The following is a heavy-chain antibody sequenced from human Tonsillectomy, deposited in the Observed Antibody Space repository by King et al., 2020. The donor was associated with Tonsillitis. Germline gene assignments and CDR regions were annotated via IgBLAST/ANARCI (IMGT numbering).Heavy chain of an antibody. D-gene: IGHD3-3*01. CDR2: IRSKDYGGAT. V-gene: IGHV3-49*04. CDR1: GFTFGDYA. Sequence: VQLVESGGGLVQPGRSLRLSCTASGFTFGDYAMSWVRQAPGKGLEGVGVIRSKDYGGATGYAASVKGRFTISRDDSKSIAYLQMNSLKTEDTAVFYCTRVPRWSTLYAFDLWGQGTMVTVSS. J-gene: IGHJ3*01. CDR3: TRVPRWSTLYAFDL.